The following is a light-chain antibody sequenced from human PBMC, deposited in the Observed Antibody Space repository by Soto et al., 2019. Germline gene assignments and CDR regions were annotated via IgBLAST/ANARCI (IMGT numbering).Light chain of an antibody. CDR1: QSVISTY. CDR2: GAS. CDR3: QQYGSSPPIT. Sequence: EIVLPQSPGPLSLSPGERATLSCRASQSVISTYLAWYQQKPGQAPRLLIYGASSRATGIPDRFSGSGSGTDFTLTISRLEPEDFAVYYCQQYGSSPPITFCQVTRLEVK. J-gene: IGKJ5*01. V-gene: IGKV3-20*01.